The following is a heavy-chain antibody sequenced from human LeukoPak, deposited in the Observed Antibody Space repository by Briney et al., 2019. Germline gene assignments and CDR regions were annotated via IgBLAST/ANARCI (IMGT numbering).Heavy chain of an antibody. D-gene: IGHD2-21*02. CDR2: IYSGGST. CDR1: GFTVSSNY. V-gene: IGHV3-66*04. Sequence: GGSLRLSCAASGFTVSSNYMSWVRQAPGKGLEWVSVIYSGGSTYYADSVKGRFTIFRDNSKNTLYLQMNSLRAEDTAVYYCARLAYCGGDCYYSDYWGQGTLVTVSS. CDR3: ARLAYCGGDCYYSDY. J-gene: IGHJ4*02.